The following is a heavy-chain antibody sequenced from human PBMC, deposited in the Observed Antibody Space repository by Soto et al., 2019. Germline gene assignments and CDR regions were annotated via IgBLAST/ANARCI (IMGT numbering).Heavy chain of an antibody. CDR3: ARLRYYYANSGYYSFDQ. CDR2: IYYSGST. D-gene: IGHD3-22*01. CDR1: GGSISSGSYY. V-gene: IGHV4-39*01. J-gene: IGHJ4*02. Sequence: SETLSLTCTVSGGSISSGSYYWCWIRRPPGKGLAWIGTIYYSGSTYYNPSLKSRVTISVDTSKNQFSLKLSSVTAAETAVYYCARLRYYYANSGYYSFDQWGPGTLVTVSS.